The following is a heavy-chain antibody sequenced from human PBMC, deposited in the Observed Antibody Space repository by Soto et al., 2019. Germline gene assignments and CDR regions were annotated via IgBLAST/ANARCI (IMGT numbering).Heavy chain of an antibody. V-gene: IGHV5-10-1*01. Sequence: GESLKISCKGSGYSFTSYWISWVRQMPGKGLEWMGRIDPSDSYTNYSPSFQGHVTISADKSISTAYLQWSSLKASDTAMYYCASLVLEYDILTGPPSYYYGMDVWGQGTTVTVPS. CDR1: GYSFTSYW. D-gene: IGHD3-9*01. CDR3: ASLVLEYDILTGPPSYYYGMDV. J-gene: IGHJ6*02. CDR2: IDPSDSYT.